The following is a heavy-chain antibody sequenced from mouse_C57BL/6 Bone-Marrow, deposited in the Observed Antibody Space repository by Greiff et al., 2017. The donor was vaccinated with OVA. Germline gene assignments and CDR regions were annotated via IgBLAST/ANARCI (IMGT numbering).Heavy chain of an antibody. V-gene: IGHV2-2*01. CDR2: IWSGGST. D-gene: IGHD2-5*01. CDR1: GFSLTSYG. CDR3: ARSSYYSNYFYAMDY. Sequence: VHLVESGPGLVQPSQSLSITCTVSGFSLTSYGVHWVRQSPGKGLEWLGVIWSGGSTDYNAAFISRLSISKDNSKSQVFFKMNSLQADDTAIYYCARSSYYSNYFYAMDYWGQGTSVTVSS. J-gene: IGHJ4*01.